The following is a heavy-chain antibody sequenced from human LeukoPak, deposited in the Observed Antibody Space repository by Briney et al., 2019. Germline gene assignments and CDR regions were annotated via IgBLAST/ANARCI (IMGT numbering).Heavy chain of an antibody. CDR1: GFTFSSYG. Sequence: PGRSLRLSCAASGFTFSSYGMHWVRQAPGKGLEWVAVIWYDGSNKYYADSVKGRFTISRDNSKNTLYLQMNSLRAEDTAVYYCAKCPSGYDPFDYWGQGTLVTVSS. CDR3: AKCPSGYDPFDY. J-gene: IGHJ4*02. CDR2: IWYDGSNK. D-gene: IGHD5-12*01. V-gene: IGHV3-33*06.